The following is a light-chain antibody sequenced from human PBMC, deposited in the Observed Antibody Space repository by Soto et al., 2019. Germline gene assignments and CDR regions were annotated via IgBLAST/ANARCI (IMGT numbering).Light chain of an antibody. CDR1: SSNVGNHY. CDR3: GAWDRNLSAGV. J-gene: IGLJ3*02. V-gene: IGLV1-51*02. Sequence: QSVLTQPPSVSAAPGQKVSISCSGSSSNVGNHYVSWYQQFPGTAPKLLIYENNKRPSGVPDRFSGSKSGTSATLGITGLQTGHEADYYCGAWDRNLSAGVFGGGTKLTVL. CDR2: ENN.